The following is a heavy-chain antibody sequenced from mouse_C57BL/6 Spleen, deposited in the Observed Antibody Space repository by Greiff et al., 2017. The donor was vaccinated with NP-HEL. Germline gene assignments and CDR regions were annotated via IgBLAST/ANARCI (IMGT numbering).Heavy chain of an antibody. Sequence: QVTLKECGPGILQPSQTLSLTCSFSGFSLSTFGMGVGWIRQPSGKGLEWLAHIWWDDAKYYNPALKSRLTISKDTSKNQVFLKIAKVDTADTATYYCARIVPPGDWFAYWGQGTLVTVSA. J-gene: IGHJ3*01. CDR3: ARIVPPGDWFAY. V-gene: IGHV8-8*01. CDR1: GFSLSTFGMG. CDR2: IWWDDAK.